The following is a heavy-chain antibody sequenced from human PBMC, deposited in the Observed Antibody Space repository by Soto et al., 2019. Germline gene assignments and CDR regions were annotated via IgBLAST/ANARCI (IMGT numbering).Heavy chain of an antibody. D-gene: IGHD3-3*01. V-gene: IGHV1-69*13. CDR1: GGTFSSYA. CDR3: ARDRVTIFGVVNPAYGMDV. J-gene: IGHJ6*02. Sequence: GASVKVSCKASGGTFSSYAISWVRQAPGQGLEWMGGIIPIFGTANYAQKFQGRVTITADESTSTAYMELSSLRSEDTAVYYCARDRVTIFGVVNPAYGMDVWGQGTTVTVSS. CDR2: IIPIFGTA.